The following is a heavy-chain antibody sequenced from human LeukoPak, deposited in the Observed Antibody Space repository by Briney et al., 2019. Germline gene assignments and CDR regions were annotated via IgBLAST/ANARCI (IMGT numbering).Heavy chain of an antibody. CDR3: AKDPSVSTLFLDY. V-gene: IGHV3-30*02. CDR2: LRNDGSNK. CDR1: GFTLITYW. D-gene: IGHD5/OR15-5a*01. J-gene: IGHJ4*02. Sequence: GGSLRLSCAASGFTLITYWMHWVRQAPGKGLEWVAFLRNDGSNKYYADSVKGRFIISRDISKNTLYLQMNSLRAEDTAVYYCAKDPSVSTLFLDYWGQGTLVTVSA.